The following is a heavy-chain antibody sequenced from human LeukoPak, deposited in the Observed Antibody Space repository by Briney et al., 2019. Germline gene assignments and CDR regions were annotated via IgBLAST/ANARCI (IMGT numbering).Heavy chain of an antibody. CDR2: IWYDGSNK. J-gene: IGHJ6*02. V-gene: IGHV3-33*01. CDR1: GFTFSSYG. Sequence: GGSLRFSCAASGFTFSSYGMHWVRQAPGKGLEWVAVIWYDGSNKYYADSVKGRFTISRDNSKNTLYLQMNSLRAEDTAVYYCARDYPSYSSSWFRGPYGMDVWGQGTTVTVSS. D-gene: IGHD6-13*01. CDR3: ARDYPSYSSSWFRGPYGMDV.